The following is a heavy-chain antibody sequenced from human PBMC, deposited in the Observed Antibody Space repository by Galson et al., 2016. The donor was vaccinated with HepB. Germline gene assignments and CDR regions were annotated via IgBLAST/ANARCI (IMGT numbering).Heavy chain of an antibody. Sequence: SLRLSCAASGFTFSNYAMSWVRQAPGKGLEWVSTIGGSGGNVYIGDSVKGRFTISRDNSKNTLWLQMDSLSAEDTAVYFCAKLIRTGSSGSDSWGQGTLVTVSS. D-gene: IGHD5-12*01. J-gene: IGHJ4*02. CDR2: IGGSGGNV. V-gene: IGHV3-23*01. CDR1: GFTFSNYA. CDR3: AKLIRTGSSGSDS.